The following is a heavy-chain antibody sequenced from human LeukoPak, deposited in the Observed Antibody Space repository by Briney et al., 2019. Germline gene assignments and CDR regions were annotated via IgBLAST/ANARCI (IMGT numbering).Heavy chain of an antibody. V-gene: IGHV4-59*01. J-gene: IGHJ5*02. CDR3: ARTKVGWNSNWFDP. Sequence: SETLSLTCTVPGGSIRSYYWSWIRQPPGKGLEWIGYIFYSGSINYNPSLKSRVTISADTSKNQFALKLSSVTAADTAVYYCARTKVGWNSNWFDPWGQGTLVTVSS. CDR1: GGSIRSYY. CDR2: IFYSGSI. D-gene: IGHD1-7*01.